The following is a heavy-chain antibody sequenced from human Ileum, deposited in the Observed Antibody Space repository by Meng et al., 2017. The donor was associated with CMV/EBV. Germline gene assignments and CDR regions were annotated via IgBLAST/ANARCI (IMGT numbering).Heavy chain of an antibody. CDR2: IYYSGST. J-gene: IGHJ4*02. V-gene: IGHV4-61*01. D-gene: IGHD2-21*01. Sequence: GSLRLSCTVSGGSVSSGSYYWSWIRQPPGKGLEWIGYIYYSGSTNYNPSLKSRVTISVDTSKNQFSLKLSSVTAADTAVYYCARMCGDGDFDYWGQGTRVTGSS. CDR3: ARMCGDGDFDY. CDR1: GGSVSSGSYY.